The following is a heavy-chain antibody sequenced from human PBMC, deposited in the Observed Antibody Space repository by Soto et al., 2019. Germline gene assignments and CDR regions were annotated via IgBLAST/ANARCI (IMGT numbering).Heavy chain of an antibody. Sequence: PSETLSLTCTVSGGSISSGDYYWSWIRQPPGKGLEWIGYIYYSGSTYYNPSLKSRVTISVDTSKNQFSLKLSAVTAADTAVYYCARVYYDYVWGSYRYPGYFDYWGQGTLVTVSS. CDR3: ARVYYDYVWGSYRYPGYFDY. V-gene: IGHV4-30-4*01. CDR2: IYYSGST. J-gene: IGHJ4*02. D-gene: IGHD3-16*02. CDR1: GGSISSGDYY.